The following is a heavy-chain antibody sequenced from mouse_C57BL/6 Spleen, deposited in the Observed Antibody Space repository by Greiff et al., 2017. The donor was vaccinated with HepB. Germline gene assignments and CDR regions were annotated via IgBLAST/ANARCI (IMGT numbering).Heavy chain of an antibody. CDR1: GYTFTSYW. V-gene: IGHV1-59*01. J-gene: IGHJ2*01. Sequence: QVQLQQPGAELVRPGTSVKLSCKASGYTFTSYWMHWVKQRPGQGLEWIGVIDPSDSYTNYNQKFKGKATLTVDTSSSTAYMQLSSLTSEDSAVYYCAREAITTVVDYWGQGTTLTVSS. D-gene: IGHD1-1*01. CDR2: IDPSDSYT. CDR3: AREAITTVVDY.